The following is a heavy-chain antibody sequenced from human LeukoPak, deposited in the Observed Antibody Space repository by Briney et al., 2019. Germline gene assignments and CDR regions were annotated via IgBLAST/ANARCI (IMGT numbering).Heavy chain of an antibody. CDR2: IYHSGST. J-gene: IGHJ6*03. Sequence: SETLSLTCAVSGGSISSSNWWSWVRQPPGKGLEWIGEIYHSGSTNYNPSLKSRVTISVDKSKNQFSLKLSSVTAADTAVYYCARNGDYGYFPHYYYYMDVWGKGTTVTVSS. CDR3: ARNGDYGYFPHYYYYMDV. CDR1: GGSISSSNW. D-gene: IGHD4-17*01. V-gene: IGHV4-4*02.